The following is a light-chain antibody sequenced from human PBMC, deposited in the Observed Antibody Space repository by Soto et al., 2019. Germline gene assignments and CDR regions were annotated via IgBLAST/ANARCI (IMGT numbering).Light chain of an antibody. Sequence: DIVMTQSPDSLAVSLGESATINCKSSKSVLYSSSNKNYLAWYQQKPGQTPKLLIYWASTRESGVPDRFSGSGSGTNFTPTISSLQAEDVAVDDGQQYYRTHWTFGQGTKVELK. V-gene: IGKV4-1*01. CDR2: WAS. J-gene: IGKJ1*01. CDR1: KSVLYSSSNKNY. CDR3: QQYYRTHWT.